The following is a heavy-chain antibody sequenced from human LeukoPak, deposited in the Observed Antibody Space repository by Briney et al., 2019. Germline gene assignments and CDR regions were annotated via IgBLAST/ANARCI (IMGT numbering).Heavy chain of an antibody. V-gene: IGHV3-23*01. D-gene: IGHD2-21*02. CDR1: GFTFSSYA. CDR2: ISGSGGST. CDR3: ARAHGDWNYYYYMDV. J-gene: IGHJ6*03. Sequence: PGGSLRLSCAASGFTFSSYAMSWVRQAPGKGLEWVSGISGSGGSTYYADSVEGRFTISRDNSKNTLYLQMNSLRAEDTAVYYCARAHGDWNYYYYMDVWGKGTTVTVSS.